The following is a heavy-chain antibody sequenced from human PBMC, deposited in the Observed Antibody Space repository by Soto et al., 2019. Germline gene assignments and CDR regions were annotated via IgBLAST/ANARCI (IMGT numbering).Heavy chain of an antibody. CDR2: INHSGST. J-gene: IGHJ4*02. D-gene: IGHD5-12*01. V-gene: IGHV4-34*01. CDR3: ARGRWLRSSVDY. CDR1: GGSFSGYY. Sequence: QVQLQQWGAGLLKPSETLSLTCAVYGGSFSGYYWSWIRQPPGKGLEWIGEINHSGSTNYNPSLKSRVTISVDTSKNQVSLKLSSVTAADTAVYYCARGRWLRSSVDYWGQGTLVTVSS.